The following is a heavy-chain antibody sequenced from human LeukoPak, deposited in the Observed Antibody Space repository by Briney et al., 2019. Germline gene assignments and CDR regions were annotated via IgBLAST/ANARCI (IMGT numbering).Heavy chain of an antibody. CDR2: IKQDGSEK. V-gene: IGHV3-7*01. J-gene: IGHJ6*02. CDR1: GFTFSSYW. CDR3: ARDKGYSSSWSYYYYGMDV. D-gene: IGHD6-13*01. Sequence: GGSLRLSCAASGFTFSSYWMSWVRQAPGKGLERVANIKQDGSEKYYVDSVKGRFTISRDNAKNSLYLQMNSLRAEDTAVYYCARDKGYSSSWSYYYYGMDVRGQGTTVTVSS.